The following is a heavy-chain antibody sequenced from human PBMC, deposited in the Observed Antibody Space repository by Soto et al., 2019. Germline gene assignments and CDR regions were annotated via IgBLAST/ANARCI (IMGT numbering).Heavy chain of an antibody. CDR1: GLTFSRYW. D-gene: IGHD4-17*01. Sequence: EVPLVESGGGLVQPGGSLRLSCAASGLTFSRYWMHWVRQAPGKGLVWVSHINPDGSSTSHADSVKGRFTISRDNAKNTLYLQMNGLRVDDTAVYYCASSFGDTDYWGQGTLVTVSS. J-gene: IGHJ4*02. CDR2: INPDGSST. CDR3: ASSFGDTDY. V-gene: IGHV3-74*01.